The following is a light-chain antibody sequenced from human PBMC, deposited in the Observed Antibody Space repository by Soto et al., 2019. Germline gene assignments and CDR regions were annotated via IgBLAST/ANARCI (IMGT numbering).Light chain of an antibody. CDR1: QSVSSSY. J-gene: IGKJ1*01. Sequence: EIVLTQSPGTLSLSPGERATLSCRASQSVSSSYLAWYQQKPGQAPRLLIYGASSRATGIPDRFSGSGSGTDFHLTISRLEPEDFAVYYCQQYGISPTFGQGTKVEIK. CDR3: QQYGISPT. CDR2: GAS. V-gene: IGKV3-20*01.